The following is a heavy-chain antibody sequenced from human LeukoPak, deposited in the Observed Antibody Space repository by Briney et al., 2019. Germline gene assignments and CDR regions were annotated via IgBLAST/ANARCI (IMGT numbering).Heavy chain of an antibody. CDR3: ARRAWLGYYGMDV. CDR1: GYTFTSYG. J-gene: IGHJ6*02. CDR2: INAGNGNT. V-gene: IGHV1-3*01. Sequence: ASVKVSCKASGYTFTSYGISWVRQAPGQGLEWMGWINAGNGNTKYSQKFQGRVTITRDTSASTAYMELSSLRSEDTAVYYCARRAWLGYYGMDVWGQGTTVTVSS. D-gene: IGHD3-9*01.